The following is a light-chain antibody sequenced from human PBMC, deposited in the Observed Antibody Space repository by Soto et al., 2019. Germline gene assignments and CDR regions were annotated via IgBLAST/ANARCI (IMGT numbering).Light chain of an antibody. CDR1: QTIYSN. CDR2: RAS. J-gene: IGKJ4*01. V-gene: IGKV3-15*01. CDR3: QQYYSFPLT. Sequence: IVMTQSPATLSVSPGERATLSCRAGQTIYSNVAWYQQRPGQAPRLLIYRASTRATGVPARFSGSGSGTEFTLTISCLQSEDFATYYCQQYYSFPLTFGGGTKVDI.